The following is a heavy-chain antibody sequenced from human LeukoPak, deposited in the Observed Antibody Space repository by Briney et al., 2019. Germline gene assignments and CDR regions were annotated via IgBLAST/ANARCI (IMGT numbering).Heavy chain of an antibody. V-gene: IGHV4-59*01. D-gene: IGHD3-10*01. CDR2: IYYSGST. Sequence: SETLSFTCTVSGGSISSYYWSWIRQPPGKGLEWIGYIYYSGSTNYNPSLKSRVTISVDTSKNQFPLKLSSVTAADTAVYYCARTIWFGEYYYFDYWGQGTLVTVSS. CDR1: GGSISSYY. CDR3: ARTIWFGEYYYFDY. J-gene: IGHJ4*02.